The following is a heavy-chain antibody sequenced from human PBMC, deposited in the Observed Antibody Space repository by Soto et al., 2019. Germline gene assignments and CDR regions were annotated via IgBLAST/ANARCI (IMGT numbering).Heavy chain of an antibody. CDR1: GFTFDDYA. Sequence: GGSLRLSCAASGFTFDDYAMHWVRQAPGKGLEWVSGISWNSGSIGYADSVKGRFTISRDNAKNSLYLQMNSLRAEDTALYYCAKSVMSPDFWSEAFDIWGQGTMVTVSS. CDR3: AKSVMSPDFWSEAFDI. D-gene: IGHD3-3*01. J-gene: IGHJ3*02. V-gene: IGHV3-9*01. CDR2: ISWNSGSI.